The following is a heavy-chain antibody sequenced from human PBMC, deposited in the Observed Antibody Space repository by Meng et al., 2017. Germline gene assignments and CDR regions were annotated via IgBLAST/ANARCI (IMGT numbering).Heavy chain of an antibody. V-gene: IGHV4-39*07. CDR1: GGSISIWCYY. D-gene: IGHD3-10*01. CDR2: NYYSGST. CDR3: ARVPYYGSGSYQYNWFDP. Sequence: LQVWAAGTGRVHPTEARSLSFTVWGGSISIWCYYGGWIRHPPGKGLEWIGSNYYSGSTCYNPSLKSRVTISVDTSKNQFSLKLSSVTAADTAVYYCARVPYYGSGSYQYNWFDPWGQGTLVTVSS. J-gene: IGHJ5*02.